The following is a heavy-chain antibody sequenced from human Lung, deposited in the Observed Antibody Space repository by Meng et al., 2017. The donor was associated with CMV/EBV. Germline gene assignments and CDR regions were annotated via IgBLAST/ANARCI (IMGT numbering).Heavy chain of an antibody. CDR2: SYHSGST. J-gene: IGHJ4*02. CDR3: ASFPPPGKQWLVTDY. Sequence: VHLQEARTGLVKPSGTSSPNCVVAGGSSRSSNFGSWVLRPPGKGLEWIGDSYHSGSTHYTPSLKRRVTISLNKSKNQFSLKLSSVTAADTAVYYCASFPPPGKQWLVTDYWGQGTLVTVSS. D-gene: IGHD6-19*01. CDR1: GGSSRSSNF. V-gene: IGHV4-4*02.